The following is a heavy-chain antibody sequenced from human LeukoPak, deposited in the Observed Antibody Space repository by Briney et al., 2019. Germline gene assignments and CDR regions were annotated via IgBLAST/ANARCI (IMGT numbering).Heavy chain of an antibody. D-gene: IGHD4-23*01. CDR1: GYTFTGYY. V-gene: IGHV1-2*02. CDR3: ARDLSMGVRWPLGY. Sequence: ASVTVSCKASGYTFTGYYMQWVRQAPGQGLEWMGWINPNSGGTNYAQKFQGRVTMPRDTSISTAYMELSRLRSDDTAVYYCARDLSMGVRWPLGYWGQGTLVTVSS. J-gene: IGHJ4*02. CDR2: INPNSGGT.